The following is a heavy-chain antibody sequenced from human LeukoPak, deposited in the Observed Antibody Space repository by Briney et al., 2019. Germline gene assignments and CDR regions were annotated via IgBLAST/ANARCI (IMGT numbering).Heavy chain of an antibody. CDR3: ARPGSRMATTGGLDY. V-gene: IGHV1-69*05. CDR1: GGTFSGYA. D-gene: IGHD5-24*01. Sequence: ASVKVSCKASGGTFSGYAISWVRQAPGQGLEWRGRIIPIFGTANYAQKFQGRVTITTDESTSTAYMELSSLRSEDTAVYYCARPGSRMATTGGLDYWGQGTLVTVSS. J-gene: IGHJ4*02. CDR2: IIPIFGTA.